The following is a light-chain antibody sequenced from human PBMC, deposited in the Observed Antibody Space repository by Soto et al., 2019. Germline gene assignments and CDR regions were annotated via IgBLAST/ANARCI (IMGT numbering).Light chain of an antibody. CDR3: LLSYSGPSI. CDR1: TGTVTSGHY. V-gene: IGLV7-46*01. Sequence: QAVVTQEPSLTVSPGGTVTLTCGSSTGTVTSGHYPYWFQLKPGQAPRTLLYDINNKHSWTPARCSGSLLGGKAALTLSGAQPEDEGDYYCLLSYSGPSIFGGGTQLTDL. J-gene: IGLJ7*01. CDR2: DIN.